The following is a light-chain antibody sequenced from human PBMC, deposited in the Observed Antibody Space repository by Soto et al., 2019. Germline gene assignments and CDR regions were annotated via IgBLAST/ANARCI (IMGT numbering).Light chain of an antibody. CDR2: AAS. Sequence: DIQLTQSPSFLSASVGDRVTITCRASQSLSCELAWYQQKPGNAPKLLIYAASTMQNGAPSRFSGSGSGTEFTLTISMLQPEDFATYSCQQLNSYSITFGQGTRLEIK. J-gene: IGKJ5*01. CDR1: QSLSCE. V-gene: IGKV1-9*01. CDR3: QQLNSYSIT.